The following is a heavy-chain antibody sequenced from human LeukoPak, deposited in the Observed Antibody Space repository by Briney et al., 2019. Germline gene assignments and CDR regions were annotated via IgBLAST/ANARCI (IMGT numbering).Heavy chain of an antibody. J-gene: IGHJ4*02. V-gene: IGHV4-61*08. CDR3: ARDELLSSGWYQY. Sequence: SQTLSLTCTVSSGSISSGGYYWSWIRQPPGKGLEWIGYIYYSGSTNYNPSLKSRVTISVDTSKNQFSLKLSSVTAADTAVYYCARDELLSSGWYQYWGQGTLVTVSS. D-gene: IGHD6-19*01. CDR2: IYYSGST. CDR1: SGSISSGGYY.